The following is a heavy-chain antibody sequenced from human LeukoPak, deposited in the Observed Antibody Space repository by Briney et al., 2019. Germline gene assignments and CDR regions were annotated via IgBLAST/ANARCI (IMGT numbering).Heavy chain of an antibody. Sequence: GSLRLSCAVSGFTFSSYGMTWVRQAPGKGLEWISYLSGSSSTVYYADSVKGRFTISRDNANNSLYLQLNSLRADDTAVYYCARVLGGVTMIRGVRFDYWGQGTLVTVSS. D-gene: IGHD3-10*01. CDR1: GFTFSSYG. J-gene: IGHJ4*02. CDR2: LSGSSSTV. CDR3: ARVLGGVTMIRGVRFDY. V-gene: IGHV3-48*04.